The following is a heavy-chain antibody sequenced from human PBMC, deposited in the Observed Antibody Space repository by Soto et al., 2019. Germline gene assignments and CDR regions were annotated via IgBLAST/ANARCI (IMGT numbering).Heavy chain of an antibody. CDR3: ARDGLYDRSGHWVGDSALDI. CDR2: ISAYDGKS. J-gene: IGHJ3*02. CDR1: GYIFLSYG. V-gene: IGHV1-18*04. Sequence: ASVKVSCKASGYIFLSYGITWVRQVPGQGLEWMGWISAYDGKSYYAQKFQDRVSLTTETSTTTAYMELRTLRSDDTAVYYCARDGLYDRSGHWVGDSALDIWGQGTMVTVSS. D-gene: IGHD3-22*01.